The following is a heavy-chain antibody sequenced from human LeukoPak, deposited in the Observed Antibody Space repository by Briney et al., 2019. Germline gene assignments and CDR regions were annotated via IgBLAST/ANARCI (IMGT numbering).Heavy chain of an antibody. J-gene: IGHJ5*02. CDR2: IYYSGST. V-gene: IGHV4-39*07. CDR1: GGSISSSSYY. D-gene: IGHD3-22*01. Sequence: SETLSLTCTVSGGSISSSSYYWGWIRQPPGKGLEWIGSIYYSGSTYYNPSLKSRVTISVDTSKNQFSLKLSSVTAADTAVYYCARNYYDSRNNWFDPWGQGTLVTVSS. CDR3: ARNYYDSRNNWFDP.